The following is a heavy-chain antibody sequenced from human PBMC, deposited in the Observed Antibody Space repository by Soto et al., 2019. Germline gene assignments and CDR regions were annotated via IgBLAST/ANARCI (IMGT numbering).Heavy chain of an antibody. V-gene: IGHV5-51*01. J-gene: IGHJ4*02. Sequence: PGESLKISCKGSGYSFTSYWIGWVRQMPGKGLEWMGIIYPGDSDTRYSPSFQGQVTISADKSISTVYLQWSSLKASDTAMYYCAIQGYDSSGYYGLIGSDFDYWGQGTLVTVSS. CDR1: GYSFTSYW. D-gene: IGHD3-22*01. CDR2: IYPGDSDT. CDR3: AIQGYDSSGYYGLIGSDFDY.